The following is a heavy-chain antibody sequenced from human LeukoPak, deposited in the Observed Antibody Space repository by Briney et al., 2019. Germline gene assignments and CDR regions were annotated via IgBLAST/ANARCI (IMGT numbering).Heavy chain of an antibody. J-gene: IGHJ4*02. CDR2: ISDGAATT. Sequence: GGSLRPSCAASEFTFSTYPMSWVRQAPGKGLEWVSLISDGAATTYYADSVKGRFTISRDNSKNTLYLQMISLRAEDTAVYYCANLNSGYATDFWGQGTLVTVSS. CDR1: EFTFSTYP. CDR3: ANLNSGYATDF. D-gene: IGHD5-12*01. V-gene: IGHV3-23*01.